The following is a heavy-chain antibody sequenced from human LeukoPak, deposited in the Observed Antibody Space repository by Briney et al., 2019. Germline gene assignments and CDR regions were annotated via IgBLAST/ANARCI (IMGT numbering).Heavy chain of an antibody. CDR1: GYTFTSYG. Sequence: ASVKVSCKASGYTFTSYGISWVRQAPGQGLEWMGWISAYNGNTNYAQKLQGRVTMTTDTSTSTAYMELRSLRSDDTAVYYCARDSAVIDSSGYSGTDVWGQGTTVTVSS. CDR2: ISAYNGNT. J-gene: IGHJ6*02. CDR3: ARDSAVIDSSGYSGTDV. V-gene: IGHV1-18*01. D-gene: IGHD3-22*01.